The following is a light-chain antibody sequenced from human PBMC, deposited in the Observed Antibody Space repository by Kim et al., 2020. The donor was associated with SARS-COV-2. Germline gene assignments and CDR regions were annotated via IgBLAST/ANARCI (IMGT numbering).Light chain of an antibody. CDR1: SSDDDDYNY. J-gene: IGLJ3*02. V-gene: IGLV2-14*03. Sequence: QSITISYTGSSSDDDDYNYVSLYQQHPGQGPKLMIYDVTKRPSGVSYRFSGSKSGNTASLTISGLQAEDEADYYCSSYTSSSGLMVFGGGTQLTVL. CDR2: DVT. CDR3: SSYTSSSGLMV.